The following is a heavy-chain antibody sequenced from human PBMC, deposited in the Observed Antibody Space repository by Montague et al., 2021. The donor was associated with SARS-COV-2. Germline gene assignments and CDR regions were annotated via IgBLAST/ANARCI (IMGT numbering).Heavy chain of an antibody. CDR2: ISGSGGST. CDR1: GFTFSSYA. D-gene: IGHD2-2*01. CDR3: AKDPPIVEVPANGYYYYGMDV. J-gene: IGHJ6*02. V-gene: IGHV3-23*01. Sequence: SLRLSCAASGFTFSSYAMSWVRQAPGKGLEWVSAISGSGGSTYXXXSXXXRFXISRDNSKNTLYLQLNSLRAEDTAVYYCAKDPPIVEVPANGYYYYGMDVWGQGTTVTVSS.